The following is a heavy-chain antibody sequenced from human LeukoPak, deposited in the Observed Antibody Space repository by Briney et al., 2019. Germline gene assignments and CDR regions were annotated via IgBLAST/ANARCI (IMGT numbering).Heavy chain of an antibody. D-gene: IGHD2-21*02. CDR2: IRYDGSFDGNNK. J-gene: IGHJ4*02. CDR1: GFTFSTYG. Sequence: PGGSLRLSCAASGFTFSTYGMHWVRQAPGKGLEWVSFIRYDGSFDGNNKYYSDSVKGRFTIPRDNSKNTLYLQMNSLRPDDTAVYYCAKDSGVVVTAILDYWGQGTLVTVSS. CDR3: AKDSGVVVTAILDY. V-gene: IGHV3-30*02.